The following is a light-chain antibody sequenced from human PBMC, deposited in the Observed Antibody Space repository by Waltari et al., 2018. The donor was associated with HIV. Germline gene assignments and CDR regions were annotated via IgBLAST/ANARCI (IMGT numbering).Light chain of an antibody. CDR1: RLSKQY. CDR2: KDT. Sequence: SSELTQPPSVSVSPGQTARITCSGDRLSKQYTHWYQQRPGQSPLMVMYKDTERPSGIPERFSGSSSGTTVTLTISGVRAEDEADYFCQSADIGFLFGGGTKLTVL. J-gene: IGLJ2*01. CDR3: QSADIGFL. V-gene: IGLV3-25*03.